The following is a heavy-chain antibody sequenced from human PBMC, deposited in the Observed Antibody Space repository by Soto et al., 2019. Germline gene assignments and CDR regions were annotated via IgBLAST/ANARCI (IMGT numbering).Heavy chain of an antibody. CDR1: GGSISSGGYY. Sequence: TSETLSLTCTVSGGSISSGGYYWSWIRQHPGKGLEWIGYIYYSGSTYYNPSLKSRVTISVDTSKNQFSLKLSSVTAADTAVYYCARDLSSKRWFDPWGQGTLVTVSS. CDR2: IYYSGST. J-gene: IGHJ5*02. V-gene: IGHV4-31*03. CDR3: ARDLSSKRWFDP.